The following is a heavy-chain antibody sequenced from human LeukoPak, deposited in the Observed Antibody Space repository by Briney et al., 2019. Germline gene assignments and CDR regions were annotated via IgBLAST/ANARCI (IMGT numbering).Heavy chain of an antibody. J-gene: IGHJ5*02. V-gene: IGHV1-69*13. CDR1: GYTFTSYD. D-gene: IGHD3-22*01. CDR3: ASWYYYDSSGYAP. CDR2: IIPIFGTA. Sequence: EASVKVSCKASGYTFTSYDINWVRQATGQGLEWMGGIIPIFGTANYAQKFQGRVTITADESTSTAYMELSSLRSEDTAVYYCASWYYYDSSGYAPWGQGTLVTVSS.